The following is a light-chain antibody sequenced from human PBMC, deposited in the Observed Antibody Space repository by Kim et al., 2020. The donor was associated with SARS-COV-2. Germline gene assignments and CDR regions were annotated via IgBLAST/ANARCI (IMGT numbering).Light chain of an antibody. V-gene: IGKV3-11*01. CDR1: QSVSSS. Sequence: EIVLTQSPATLSLSPGERATLSCRASQSVSSSLAWYQQKVGQAPRLLIYDASNRATGIPARFSGSGSGTDFTLTISSLEPEDFAVYYCQQRGGWPRTFGQGTKVEIK. CDR2: DAS. J-gene: IGKJ1*01. CDR3: QQRGGWPRT.